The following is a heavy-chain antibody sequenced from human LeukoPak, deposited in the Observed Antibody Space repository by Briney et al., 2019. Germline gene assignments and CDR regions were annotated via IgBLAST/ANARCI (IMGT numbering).Heavy chain of an antibody. V-gene: IGHV1-18*01. D-gene: IGHD6-13*01. CDR3: ARDPGHSRPLFDY. J-gene: IGHJ4*02. CDR2: ISAYNGNT. Sequence: ASVKVSCKSSGYTFTSYGISWVRHAPAQGIELVGWISAYNGNTNYAQKLQGRVTMTTDTSTSTAYMELRSLRSDDTAVYYCARDPGHSRPLFDYWGQGTLVTVSS. CDR1: GYTFTSYG.